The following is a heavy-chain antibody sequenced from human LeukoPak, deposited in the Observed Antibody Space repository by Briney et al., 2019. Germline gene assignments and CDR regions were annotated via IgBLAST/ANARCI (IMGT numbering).Heavy chain of an antibody. CDR3: VKAVYDSLYSYGNF. V-gene: IGHV3-64D*06. J-gene: IGHJ4*02. Sequence: PGGSLSLSCSGTGFTFSSYGMYWVRQAPGKGLEYVSAITNKGDSTHYADSVKGRFTISRDNSKNTLYLQMSSLRPDDTAVYYCVKAVYDSLYSYGNFWGQGTLVTVSS. CDR1: GFTFSSYG. CDR2: ITNKGDST. D-gene: IGHD5-18*01.